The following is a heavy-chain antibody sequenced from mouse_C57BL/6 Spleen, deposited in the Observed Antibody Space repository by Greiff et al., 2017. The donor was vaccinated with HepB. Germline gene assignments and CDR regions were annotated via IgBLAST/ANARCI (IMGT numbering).Heavy chain of an antibody. Sequence: VQLQQSGAELVRPGASVKLSCTASGFNIKDDYMHWVKQRPEQGLEWIGWIDPENGDTESASKFQGKATITADTSSNTAYLQLSSLTSEDTAVYYCTGNGGDYWGQGTTLTVSS. CDR3: TGNGGDY. CDR2: IDPENGDT. CDR1: GFNIKDDY. J-gene: IGHJ2*01. V-gene: IGHV14-4*01.